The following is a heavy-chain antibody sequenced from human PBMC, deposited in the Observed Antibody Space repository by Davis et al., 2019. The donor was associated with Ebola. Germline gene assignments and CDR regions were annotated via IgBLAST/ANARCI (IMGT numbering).Heavy chain of an antibody. CDR1: GYTFTSYY. D-gene: IGHD4-17*01. CDR3: ARGHTVTTHMDY. V-gene: IGHV1-46*01. J-gene: IGHJ4*02. CDR2: INPSGGST. Sequence: ASVTVSCMSSGYTFTSYYMHWVRQAPGQGLEWMGIINPSGGSTSYAQKFQGRVTMTRDTSTSTVYMELSSLRSEDTAVYYCARGHTVTTHMDYWGQGTLVTVSS.